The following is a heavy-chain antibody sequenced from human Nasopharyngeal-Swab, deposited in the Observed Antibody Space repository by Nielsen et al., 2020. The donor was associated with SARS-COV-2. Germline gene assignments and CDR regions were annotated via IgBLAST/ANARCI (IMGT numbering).Heavy chain of an antibody. CDR2: VYFSGST. CDR1: GGPTTNTNW. CDR3: ARWDGSTVCLDS. D-gene: IGHD1-26*01. V-gene: IGHV4-4*02. J-gene: IGHJ4*02. Sequence: SETLSPPLALSGGPTTNTNWWAWVRPPPGEGRGWVGEVYFSGSTNYNPSLKSRVTISVDKSNNQFSLNLYSVTAADTAVYYCARWDGSTVCLDSWSQGTLVTVSS.